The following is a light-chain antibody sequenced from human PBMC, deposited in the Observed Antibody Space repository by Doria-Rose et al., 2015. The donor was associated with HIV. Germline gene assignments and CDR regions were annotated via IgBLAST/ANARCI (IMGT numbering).Light chain of an antibody. CDR3: QQYSQWPPYT. CDR2: RAS. Sequence: EIVLTQSPATLSVSPGERATLSCRASQGIGSDLARYQQKPGQASRLLIYRASIRATGIPPRFTGGGSGTAFTLTISSLQSEDFAVYFCQQYSQWPPYTFGQGTKLEVK. V-gene: IGKV3-15*01. CDR1: QGIGSD. J-gene: IGKJ2*01.